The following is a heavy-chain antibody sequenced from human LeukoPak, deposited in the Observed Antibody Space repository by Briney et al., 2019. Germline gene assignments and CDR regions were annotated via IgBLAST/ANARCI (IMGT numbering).Heavy chain of an antibody. CDR3: ARDPRPYCSGGSCYSNWYFDL. V-gene: IGHV1-2*02. D-gene: IGHD2-15*01. CDR1: GYTFTGYY. Sequence: GASVKVSCKASGYTFTGYYMHWVRQAPGQGLEWMGWINPNSGGTNYAQKFQGRVTTTRDTSISTAYMELSRLRSDDTAVYYCARDPRPYCSGGSCYSNWYFDLWGRGTLVTVSS. CDR2: INPNSGGT. J-gene: IGHJ2*01.